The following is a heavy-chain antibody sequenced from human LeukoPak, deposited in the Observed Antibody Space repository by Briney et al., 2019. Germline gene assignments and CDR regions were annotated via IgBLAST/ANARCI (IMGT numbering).Heavy chain of an antibody. V-gene: IGHV3-30*02. D-gene: IGHD2-2*01. CDR1: GFTFSSYG. CDR2: IRYDGSNK. J-gene: IGHJ6*03. Sequence: GGSLRLPCAASGFTFSSYGMHWVRQAPGKGLEWVAFIRYDGSNKYYADSVKGRFTIFRDNSKNTLYLQMNSLRAEDTAVYYCAKDPVNCSSTSCSHYYYYYYMDVWGKGTTVTVSS. CDR3: AKDPVNCSSTSCSHYYYYYYMDV.